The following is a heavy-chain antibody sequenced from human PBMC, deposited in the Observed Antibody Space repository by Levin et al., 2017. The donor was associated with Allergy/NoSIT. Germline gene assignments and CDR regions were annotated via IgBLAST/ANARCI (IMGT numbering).Heavy chain of an antibody. CDR3: AATANLAAAGTSDDAFDS. CDR2: IVVGSGNT. J-gene: IGHJ3*02. V-gene: IGHV1-58*02. CDR1: GFTFTSSA. D-gene: IGHD6-13*01. Sequence: SVKVSCKASGFTFTSSAMQWVRQARGQRLEWIGWIVVGSGNTNYAQKFQERVTITRDMSTSTAYMELSSLRSEDTAVYYCAATANLAAAGTSDDAFDSWGQGTMVTVSS.